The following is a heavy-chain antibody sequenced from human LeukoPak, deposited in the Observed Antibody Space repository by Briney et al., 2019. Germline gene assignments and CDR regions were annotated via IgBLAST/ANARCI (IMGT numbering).Heavy chain of an antibody. Sequence: GGSLRLSCAASGFTFSNYAMSWVRQAPGKGLEWVSAISGSASSVSSTYHADSVQGRFTISRDNSKNTLYLQMNSLRGDDTAVYYCAKMVAVAGVFDYWGQGTLVTVSS. CDR1: GFTFSNYA. J-gene: IGHJ4*02. CDR2: ISGSASSVSST. D-gene: IGHD6-19*01. V-gene: IGHV3-23*01. CDR3: AKMVAVAGVFDY.